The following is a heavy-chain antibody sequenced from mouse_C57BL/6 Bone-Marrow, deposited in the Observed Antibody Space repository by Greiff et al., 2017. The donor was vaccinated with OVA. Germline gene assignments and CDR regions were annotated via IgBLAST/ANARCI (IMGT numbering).Heavy chain of an antibody. CDR3: ARLYDSYYDY. Sequence: LVESGAELVRPGTSVKMSCKASGYTFTNYWIGWAKQRPGHGLEWIGDIYPGGGYTNYNEKFKGKATLTADKSSSTAYMQFSSLTSGDSAIYYCARLYDSYYDYWGQGTTLTVSS. J-gene: IGHJ2*01. D-gene: IGHD2-4*01. V-gene: IGHV1-63*01. CDR2: IYPGGGYT. CDR1: GYTFTNYW.